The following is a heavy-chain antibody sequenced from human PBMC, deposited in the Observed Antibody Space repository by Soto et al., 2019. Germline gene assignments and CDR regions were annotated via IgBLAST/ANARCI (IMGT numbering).Heavy chain of an antibody. CDR1: GGSISSNNYY. Sequence: QLQLQESGPGLVKPSETLSLTCTVSGGSISSNNYYCGWIRQPPGKGLEWIGSIYYSGDTYYYPSRESRVTMSVDPAKSQFSLKLSSVTAADTAVYYCARHPGYTVPTVYATHYFDYWGQGIVVTVSS. J-gene: IGHJ4*02. CDR3: ARHPGYTVPTVYATHYFDY. CDR2: IYYSGDT. V-gene: IGHV4-39*01. D-gene: IGHD2-8*01.